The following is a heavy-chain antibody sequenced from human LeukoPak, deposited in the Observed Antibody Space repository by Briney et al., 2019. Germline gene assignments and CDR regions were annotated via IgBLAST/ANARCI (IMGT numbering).Heavy chain of an antibody. V-gene: IGHV3-23*01. CDR1: GLTFSSYG. CDR2: ITGTGGTT. D-gene: IGHD3-22*01. J-gene: IGHJ4*02. Sequence: GGSLRLSCAASGLTFSSYGMSWVRQAPGKGLEWVSTITGTGGTTYYADSVKGPFTISRDNSMDTLYLQMNSLRAEDTAVYYCAKRGYYYDSSAYYYFDYWGQGTLVTVSS. CDR3: AKRGYYYDSSAYYYFDY.